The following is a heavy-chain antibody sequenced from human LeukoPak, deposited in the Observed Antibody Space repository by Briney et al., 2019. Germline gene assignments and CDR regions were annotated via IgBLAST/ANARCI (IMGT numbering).Heavy chain of an antibody. CDR1: GFTFSSYE. J-gene: IGHJ4*02. Sequence: PGGSLRLSCAASGFTFSSYEMNWVRQAPGKGLEWVSYISSSGSTIYYADSVKGRFTISRDKAKNTLYLQMNSLRAEDAAVYYCAKWPGSPLRTFDYWGQGTLVTVSS. V-gene: IGHV3-48*03. D-gene: IGHD3-16*01. CDR3: AKWPGSPLRTFDY. CDR2: ISSSGSTI.